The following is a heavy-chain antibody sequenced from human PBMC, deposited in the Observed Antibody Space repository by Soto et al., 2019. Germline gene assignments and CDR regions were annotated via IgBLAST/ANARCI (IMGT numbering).Heavy chain of an antibody. CDR2: ISAYNGNT. V-gene: IGHV1-18*01. D-gene: IGHD2-2*01. J-gene: IGHJ3*02. CDR1: GYTFTSYC. CDR3: AREPFIVVVPAAKLGDAFDI. Sequence: ALVKVSCKASGYTFTSYCISWVRQAPGQGLEWMGWISAYNGNTNYAQKLQGRVTMTTDTSTSTAYMELRSLRSDDTAVYYCAREPFIVVVPAAKLGDAFDIWGQGTMVTVSS.